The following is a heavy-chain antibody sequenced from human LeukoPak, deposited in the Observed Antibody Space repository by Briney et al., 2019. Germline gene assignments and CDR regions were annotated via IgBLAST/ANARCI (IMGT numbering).Heavy chain of an antibody. CDR2: ISAYSGHT. D-gene: IGHD2-15*01. CDR3: ARVYCSGGSCLDAFYI. Sequence: ASVKVSCKASGYTLTSYVISGVRQAPGHGLEWMGWISAYSGHTYYARKLQGRVTMTTHTSTSTAYMELRSLRSDDTAVYYCARVYCSGGSCLDAFYIWGQGTMVTVSS. J-gene: IGHJ3*02. CDR1: GYTLTSYV. V-gene: IGHV1-18*01.